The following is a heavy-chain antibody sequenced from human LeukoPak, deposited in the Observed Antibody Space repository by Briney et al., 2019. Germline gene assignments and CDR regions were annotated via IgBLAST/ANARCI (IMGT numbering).Heavy chain of an antibody. J-gene: IGHJ4*02. Sequence: GASVKVSCKASGYTFTGYYMHWVRQAPGQGLEWMGWINPNSGGTNYAQKFQGRVTMTRDTSISTAYMELSRLRSDDTAVYYCARGYGSGSYYPDYWGQGTLVTVSS. CDR3: ARGYGSGSYYPDY. CDR1: GYTFTGYY. D-gene: IGHD3-10*01. V-gene: IGHV1-2*02. CDR2: INPNSGGT.